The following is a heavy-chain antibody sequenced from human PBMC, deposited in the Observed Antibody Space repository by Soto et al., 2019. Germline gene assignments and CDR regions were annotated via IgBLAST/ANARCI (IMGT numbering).Heavy chain of an antibody. CDR3: ARLNRGTYDY. Sequence: SETLSLTCAVSGGSISTYYWSWIRQPPGKGLEWLGYIFYTGSTDYNPSLKGRVTISLDTSKNQFSLKLTSVTAADTAVYYCARLNRGTYDYWGKGARVTVSS. CDR1: GGSISTYY. V-gene: IGHV4-59*01. CDR2: IFYTGST. J-gene: IGHJ4*02.